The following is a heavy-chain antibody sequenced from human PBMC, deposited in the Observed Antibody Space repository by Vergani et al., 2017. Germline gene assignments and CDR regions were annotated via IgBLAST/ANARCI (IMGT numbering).Heavy chain of an antibody. CDR1: GFTFSSYS. D-gene: IGHD5-12*01. CDR2: ISSSSTTI. J-gene: IGHJ5*02. Sequence: QLVESGGGLVQPGGSLRLSCAASGFTFSSYSMSWVRQAPGKGLEWVSFISSSSTTISYADSVKGRFTISRDNGEYSLYLQMNSLRAEDTAVYFCARGTPGDQGGDRRFDPWGQGTLVTVSS. CDR3: ARGTPGDQGGDRRFDP. V-gene: IGHV3-48*01.